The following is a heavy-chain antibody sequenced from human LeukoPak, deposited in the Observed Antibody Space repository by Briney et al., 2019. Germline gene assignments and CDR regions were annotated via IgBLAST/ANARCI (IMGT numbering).Heavy chain of an antibody. J-gene: IGHJ4*02. CDR1: GFTFSSYW. D-gene: IGHD1-26*01. CDR2: ISSDGITT. Sequence: PGGSLRLSCAASGFTFSSYWMYWVRQAPGKGLVWVSRISSDGITTNYAGAVKGRFTMSRDNAKNTLFLQMNTLRAKDTAVYYCVRDLGELPTYWGQGTLVTVSS. V-gene: IGHV3-74*01. CDR3: VRDLGELPTY.